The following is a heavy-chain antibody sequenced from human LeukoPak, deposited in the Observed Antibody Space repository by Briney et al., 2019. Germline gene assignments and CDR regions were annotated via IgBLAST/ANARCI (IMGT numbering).Heavy chain of an antibody. J-gene: IGHJ4*02. CDR3: AREVGPLDY. V-gene: IGHV3-48*03. CDR2: ISSSGTTI. Sequence: PGGSLRLSCAASGFTFSSYEMNWVRQAPGKGLEWVSYISSSGTTIYYADSVKGRFTISRDNAKNSLYLQMNSLRAEDTAVYCCAREVGPLDYWGQGTLVTVSS. CDR1: GFTFSSYE. D-gene: IGHD2-15*01.